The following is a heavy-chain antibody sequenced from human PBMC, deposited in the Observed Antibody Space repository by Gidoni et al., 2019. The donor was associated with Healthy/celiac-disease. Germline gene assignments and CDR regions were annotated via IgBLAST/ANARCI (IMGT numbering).Heavy chain of an antibody. D-gene: IGHD2-15*01. CDR2: IYYSGST. CDR3: ARVPRDYSSPQILFDY. J-gene: IGHJ4*02. CDR1: GGSISSGDYY. Sequence: QVQLQESGPGLVKPSQTLSLTCTVSGGSISSGDYYWSWIRQPPGKGLEWIGYIYYSGSTYYNPSLKSRVTISVDTSKNQFSLKLSSVTAADTAVYYCARVPRDYSSPQILFDYWGQGTLVTVSS. V-gene: IGHV4-30-4*01.